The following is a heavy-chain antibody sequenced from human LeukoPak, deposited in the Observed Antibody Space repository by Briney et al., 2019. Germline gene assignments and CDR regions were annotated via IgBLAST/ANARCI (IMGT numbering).Heavy chain of an antibody. CDR2: INHRGST. CDR1: GGSFSGYY. CDR3: ARAPGAALD. Sequence: PSETLSLTCAVYGGSFSGYYWSWIRQPPGKGLEWIGEINHRGSTNYNPSLKSRVTVSLDTSKNQFPLKLSSVTAADTAVYYCARAPGAALDWGQGTLVTVSS. V-gene: IGHV4-34*01. D-gene: IGHD2-15*01. J-gene: IGHJ4*02.